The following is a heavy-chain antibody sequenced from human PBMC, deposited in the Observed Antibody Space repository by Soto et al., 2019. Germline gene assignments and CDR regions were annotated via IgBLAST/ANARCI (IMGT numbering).Heavy chain of an antibody. Sequence: QVQLQESGPGLVKPSETLSLTCTVSGGSISSYYWSWIRQPPGKGLEWIGYIYYSGSTNYNPSLKSLVTISVDTSKNQFSLKLSSVTAADTAVYYCAGIAAAGYDAFDIWGQGTMVTVSS. CDR1: GGSISSYY. CDR3: AGIAAAGYDAFDI. CDR2: IYYSGST. D-gene: IGHD6-13*01. V-gene: IGHV4-59*01. J-gene: IGHJ3*02.